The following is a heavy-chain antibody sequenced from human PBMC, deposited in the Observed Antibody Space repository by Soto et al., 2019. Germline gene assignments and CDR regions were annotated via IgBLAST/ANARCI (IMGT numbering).Heavy chain of an antibody. Sequence: SGPTLVNPTHTRTLTCSFSWFSLSTSGLGVAWIRQPPGKALEWLALIYWDDDKHYSPSLKSRLTITKDTSKNQVVLTMTNMEPVDTATYYCAYDSSDYYLGYWGLGTLVTVSS. CDR2: IYWDDDK. V-gene: IGHV2-5*02. CDR1: WFSLSTSGLG. CDR3: AYDSSDYYLGY. J-gene: IGHJ4*02. D-gene: IGHD3-22*01.